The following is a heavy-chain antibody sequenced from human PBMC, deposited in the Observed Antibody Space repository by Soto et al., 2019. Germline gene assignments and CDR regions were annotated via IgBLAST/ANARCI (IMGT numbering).Heavy chain of an antibody. V-gene: IGHV4-39*01. Sequence: SETLSLTCTVSGGSISSSIYYWGWIRQPPGKGLEWIGSIYYSGSTYYNPSLKSRVTISVDTSKNQFSLKLSSVTAADTAVYYCARHPEEGFGEFDAFDIWGQGTMVTVSS. CDR2: IYYSGST. CDR1: GGSISSSIYY. J-gene: IGHJ3*02. CDR3: ARHPEEGFGEFDAFDI. D-gene: IGHD3-10*01.